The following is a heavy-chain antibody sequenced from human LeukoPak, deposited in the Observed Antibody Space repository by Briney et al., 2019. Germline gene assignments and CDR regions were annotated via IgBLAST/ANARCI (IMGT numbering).Heavy chain of an antibody. CDR3: ARGNPYKVLLRPQSNWFDP. D-gene: IGHD2-15*01. CDR1: GGSFSGYY. V-gene: IGHV4-34*01. Sequence: SETLSLTCAVYGGSFSGYYWSWIRQPPGKGLEWIGEINHSGSTNYNPSLKSRVTISVDTSRNQFSLKLNSVTAADTAVYYCARGNPYKVLLRPQSNWFDPWGQGTLVTVSP. J-gene: IGHJ5*02. CDR2: INHSGST.